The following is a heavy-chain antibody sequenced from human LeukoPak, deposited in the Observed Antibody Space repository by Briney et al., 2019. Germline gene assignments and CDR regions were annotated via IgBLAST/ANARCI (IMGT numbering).Heavy chain of an antibody. CDR3: ARGCYYERSGYCPFDY. V-gene: IGHV6-1*01. J-gene: IGHJ4*02. CDR1: GDSVSSNSAA. D-gene: IGHD3-22*01. Sequence: SQTLSLTCVISGDSVSSNSAACNWSRQSPSRGLEWLVRTYYRSKWYMDYAVSVKSRITINPDTSKNEFSLQLNSVTPEDTAVYYCARGCYYERSGYCPFDYWGPGTLVTVSS. CDR2: TYYRSKWYM.